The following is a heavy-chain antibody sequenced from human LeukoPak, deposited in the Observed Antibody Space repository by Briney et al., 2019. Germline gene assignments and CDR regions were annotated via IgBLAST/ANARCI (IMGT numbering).Heavy chain of an antibody. Sequence: GGSLRLSCAASGFTFNTYTMNWVRQAPRKGLEWVSSISTSSSYIYYADSVKGRFTISRDNAKNSLFLQMNSLRAEDTAVYYCARDGDILTGHYKFYFDYWGQGSLVTVSS. J-gene: IGHJ4*02. D-gene: IGHD3-9*01. CDR3: ARDGDILTGHYKFYFDY. V-gene: IGHV3-21*01. CDR1: GFTFNTYT. CDR2: ISTSSSYI.